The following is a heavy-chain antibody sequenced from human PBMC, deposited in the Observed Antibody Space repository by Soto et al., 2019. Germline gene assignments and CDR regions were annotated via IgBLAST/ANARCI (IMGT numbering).Heavy chain of an antibody. J-gene: IGHJ4*02. D-gene: IGHD3-16*01. V-gene: IGHV1-8*01. Sequence: QVQLVQSGAEVKKPGASVKVSCKASGYTFTSYDIYWVRQATGQGLEWMGWVNPNTGNAGYAQQFQGRVTMTSNSSIGTAYMERSSLRSEDTAVYYCARGRWGRADDDWGQGTLVTVSS. CDR3: ARGRWGRADDD. CDR2: VNPNTGNA. CDR1: GYTFTSYD.